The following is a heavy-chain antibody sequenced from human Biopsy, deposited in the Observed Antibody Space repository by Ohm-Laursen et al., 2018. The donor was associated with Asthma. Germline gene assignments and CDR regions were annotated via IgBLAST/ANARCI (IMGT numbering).Heavy chain of an antibody. CDR1: GFTFGDYW. CDR2: IKHDGSEN. Sequence: SLRLSCAASGFTFGDYWMSWVRQVPGRGLEWVANIKHDGSENNHVDSLKGRFTISRDNAKNSLYLQMNSLRAEDTAVYYCAKESGSNHAFDIWGQGTMVTVSS. D-gene: IGHD3-10*01. CDR3: AKESGSNHAFDI. J-gene: IGHJ3*02. V-gene: IGHV3-7*01.